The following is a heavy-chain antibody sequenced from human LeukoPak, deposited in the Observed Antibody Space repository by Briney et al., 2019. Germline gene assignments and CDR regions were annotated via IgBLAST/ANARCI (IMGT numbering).Heavy chain of an antibody. V-gene: IGHV3-30*03. CDR3: ARDVSPVVRASPMGY. CDR2: ITYDGYYK. D-gene: IGHD3-10*01. J-gene: IGHJ4*02. CDR1: GFTFTTYG. Sequence: GTSLRLSCAASGFTFTTYGMHWVRKPPGKGLEWVAIITYDGYYKSYSDSVKGRFTISSDTSKNTLYLQMNSLRAEDTAVYYCARDVSPVVRASPMGYWGQGTLVTVS.